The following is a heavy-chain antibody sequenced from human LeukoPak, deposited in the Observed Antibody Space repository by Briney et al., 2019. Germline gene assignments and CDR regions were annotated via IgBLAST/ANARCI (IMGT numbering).Heavy chain of an antibody. Sequence: SGGSLRLSCVASGFTFSNYWLHWVRQAPGKGLEWVSRLNGGGSSTSSADSVKGRFTISRDNAKNSLHLQMDSLSAEDTAVYYCARDFWSGYYTEDWGQGALVIVSS. CDR1: GFTFSNYW. CDR2: LNGGGSST. D-gene: IGHD3-3*01. CDR3: ARDFWSGYYTED. V-gene: IGHV3-74*01. J-gene: IGHJ4*02.